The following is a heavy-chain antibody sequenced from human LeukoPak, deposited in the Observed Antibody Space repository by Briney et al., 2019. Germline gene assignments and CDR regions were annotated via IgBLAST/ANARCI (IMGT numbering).Heavy chain of an antibody. Sequence: PGGSLRLSCAASGFTFSSYSMNWVRQAPGEGLEWVSSISSSSSHIYYADSVRGRFTISRDNAKNSLFLQMNSLRGEDTAVYYCARCTTGKTFGSLREIKKSREIDYWGQGTLVTVSS. CDR3: ARCTTGKTFGSLREIKKSREIDY. J-gene: IGHJ4*02. CDR1: GFTFSSYS. V-gene: IGHV3-21*01. CDR2: ISSSSSHI. D-gene: IGHD1-1*01.